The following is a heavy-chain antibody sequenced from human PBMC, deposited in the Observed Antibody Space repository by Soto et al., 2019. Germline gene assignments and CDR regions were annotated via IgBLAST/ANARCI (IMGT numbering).Heavy chain of an antibody. CDR1: GGSFSGYY. J-gene: IGHJ4*02. CDR3: ARGRARYYYDSSGYLPTHY. CDR2: INHSGST. V-gene: IGHV4-34*01. D-gene: IGHD3-22*01. Sequence: QVQLQQWGAGLLKPSETLSLTCAVYGGSFSGYYWSWIRQPPGKGLEWIGEINHSGSTNYNPSLKSRVTISVDTSKNQFSLKLSSVTAADTAVYYCARGRARYYYDSSGYLPTHYWGQGTLVTVSS.